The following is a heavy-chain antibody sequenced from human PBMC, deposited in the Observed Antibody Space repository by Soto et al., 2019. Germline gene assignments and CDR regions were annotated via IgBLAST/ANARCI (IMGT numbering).Heavy chain of an antibody. Sequence: GGSLRLSCAASAFVFSNFAMTWVRQAPGEGLQWVSTISASGSKIHYADSVKGRFTISRDNFKNTLYLQMNSLRPEDTAVYYWAKGLSGGFLGFAYGGRGTRFPFS. V-gene: IGHV3-23*01. CDR2: ISASGSKI. CDR1: AFVFSNFA. J-gene: IGHJ4*02. CDR3: AKGLSGGFLGFAY. D-gene: IGHD6-25*01.